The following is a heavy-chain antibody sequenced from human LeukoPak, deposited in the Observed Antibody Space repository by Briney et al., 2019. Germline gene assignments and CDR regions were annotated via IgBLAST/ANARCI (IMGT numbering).Heavy chain of an antibody. Sequence: SETLSLTCAVYGGSLSGYYWIWIRQPPGKGLEWIGEINHSGSTNYNPSLKSRVTISVDTSKNQFSLKLSSVTAADTAVYYCARAHGYSYGYGTPFDPWGQGTLVTVSS. D-gene: IGHD5-18*01. CDR1: GGSLSGYY. V-gene: IGHV4-34*01. CDR2: INHSGST. J-gene: IGHJ5*02. CDR3: ARAHGYSYGYGTPFDP.